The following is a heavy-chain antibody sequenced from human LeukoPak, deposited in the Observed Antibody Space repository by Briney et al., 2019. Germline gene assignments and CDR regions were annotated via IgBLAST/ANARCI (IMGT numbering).Heavy chain of an antibody. J-gene: IGHJ5*02. Sequence: GASVKVSCKTSGFTFTGYYIHWVRQAPGQGLEWMGWISAYNGNTNYAQKLQGRVTMTTDTSTSTAYMELRSLRSDDTAVYYCARSDYGDYRGFDPWGQGTLVTVSS. CDR3: ARSDYGDYRGFDP. CDR2: ISAYNGNT. D-gene: IGHD4-17*01. CDR1: GFTFTGYY. V-gene: IGHV1-18*04.